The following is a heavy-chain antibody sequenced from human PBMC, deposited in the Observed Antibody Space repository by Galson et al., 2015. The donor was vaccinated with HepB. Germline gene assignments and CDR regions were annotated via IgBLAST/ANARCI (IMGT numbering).Heavy chain of an antibody. CDR2: IYSGGST. CDR3: ARDGRAGYYDSSGYYEEGAFDI. V-gene: IGHV3-66*01. J-gene: IGHJ3*02. D-gene: IGHD3-22*01. CDR1: GFTVSSNY. Sequence: SLRLSCAASGFTVSSNYMSWVRQAPGKGLEWVSVIYSGGSTYYADSVKGRFTISRDNSKNTLYLQMNSLRAEDTAVYYCARDGRAGYYDSSGYYEEGAFDIWGQGTMVTVSS.